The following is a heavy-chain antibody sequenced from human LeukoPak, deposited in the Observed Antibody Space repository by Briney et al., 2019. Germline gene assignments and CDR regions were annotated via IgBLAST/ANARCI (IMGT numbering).Heavy chain of an antibody. CDR1: GFTFSDYA. Sequence: GGSLRLSCAASGFTFSDYAMTWVRQAPGKGLEWVSGIGGSGGNTYYADSVKGRFTISRDNSKNTLYLQMNSLRAEDTAVYYSAKTITILNWFDPWGQGTLVTVSS. D-gene: IGHD3-3*01. CDR2: IGGSGGNT. CDR3: AKTITILNWFDP. J-gene: IGHJ5*02. V-gene: IGHV3-23*01.